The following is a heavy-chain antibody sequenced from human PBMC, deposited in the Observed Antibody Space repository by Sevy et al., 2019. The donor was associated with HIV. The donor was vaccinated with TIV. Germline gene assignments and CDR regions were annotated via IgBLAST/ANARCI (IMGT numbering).Heavy chain of an antibody. CDR2: MYHRGTT. V-gene: IGHV4-4*02. CDR1: GVYMSSSNW. J-gene: IGHJ4*02. Sequence: SETLSLTCAVSGVYMSSSNWWSWVRQPPGKGLEWIGDMYHRGTTNYNASLKSRVTMSVDKSKNHFSLKLSSVTAADTAVYYCAAVTGTDILGYYFDYWGQGTLVTVSS. D-gene: IGHD6-19*01. CDR3: AAVTGTDILGYYFDY.